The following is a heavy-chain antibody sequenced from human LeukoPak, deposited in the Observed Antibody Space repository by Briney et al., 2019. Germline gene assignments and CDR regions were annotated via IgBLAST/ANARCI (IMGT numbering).Heavy chain of an antibody. CDR3: AKANPGAMCPLD. V-gene: IGHV3-23*01. D-gene: IGHD4/OR15-4a*01. Sequence: PGGSLRLSCAASGFIFSTYAMSWVRQAPGKGLGWVSGISGSGGSTYYADSVKGRFTISRDSSKSTLYLQMNSLRAEDTAIYYCAKANPGAMCPLDWGQGTLVTVSS. J-gene: IGHJ4*02. CDR1: GFIFSTYA. CDR2: ISGSGGST.